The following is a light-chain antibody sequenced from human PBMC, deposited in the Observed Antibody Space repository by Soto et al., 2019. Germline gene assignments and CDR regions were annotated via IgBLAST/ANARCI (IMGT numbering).Light chain of an antibody. CDR2: EVS. CDR3: SSYTSSSTPYV. V-gene: IGLV2-14*01. CDR1: SSDVGGYNY. Sequence: QSVLTQPASVSGSPGPSITLSCTGTSSDVGGYNYVSWYQQHPGKAPKLMIYEVSNRPSGASNRFSGSKSGNTASLTISGLQAEDEADYDCSSYTSSSTPYVFGTGTKVTVL. J-gene: IGLJ1*01.